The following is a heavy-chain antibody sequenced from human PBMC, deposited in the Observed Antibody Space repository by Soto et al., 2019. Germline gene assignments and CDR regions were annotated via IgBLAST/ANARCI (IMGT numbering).Heavy chain of an antibody. Sequence: PSETMSLTCTVSGGSIKSGGDDCSWISQHPGKGLEWIGYIYYSGSTYYNPSLKSRVSISVDTSKNQFSLKLSSVTAADTAVYYCALRLGDPGRLYFDYWGQGTLVTVSS. CDR1: GGSIKSGGDD. V-gene: IGHV4-31*03. CDR2: IYYSGST. J-gene: IGHJ4*02. D-gene: IGHD3-16*01. CDR3: ALRLGDPGRLYFDY.